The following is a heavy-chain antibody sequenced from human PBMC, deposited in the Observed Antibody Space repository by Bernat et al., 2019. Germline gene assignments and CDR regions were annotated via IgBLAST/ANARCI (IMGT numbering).Heavy chain of an antibody. D-gene: IGHD3-10*01. CDR2: ISWNSGSI. CDR1: GFTFDDYA. V-gene: IGHV3-9*01. CDR3: AKGRAGSYGAGAFDI. J-gene: IGHJ3*02. Sequence: EVQLVESGGGLVQPGRSLRLSCAASGFTFDDYAMHWVRQAPGKGLEWVSGISWNSGSIGYEDSVKGRFTISRDNAKNSLYLQMNSLRAEDTALYYCAKGRAGSYGAGAFDIWGQGTMVTVSS.